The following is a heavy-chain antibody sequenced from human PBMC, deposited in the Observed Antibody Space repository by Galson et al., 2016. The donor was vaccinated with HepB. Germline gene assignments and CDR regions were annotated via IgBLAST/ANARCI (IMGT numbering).Heavy chain of an antibody. V-gene: IGHV3-15*01. Sequence: LRLSCAASGFTFSDAWMNWVRQAPGKGLEWVGRIKRKTDGGTTDYAAPVEGRFTISRDDSKNTLYLQMNNLKNGDTAVYYCTTYYGNILTAYRWFDPWGQGTLVTVSS. CDR3: TTYYGNILTAYRWFDP. J-gene: IGHJ5*02. CDR1: GFTFSDAW. D-gene: IGHD3-9*01. CDR2: IKRKTDGGTT.